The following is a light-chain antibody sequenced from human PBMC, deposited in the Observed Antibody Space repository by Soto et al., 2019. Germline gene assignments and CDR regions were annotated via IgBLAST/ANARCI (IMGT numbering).Light chain of an antibody. CDR1: QDISVY. CDR3: QKFNTAPLP. CDR2: SAS. V-gene: IGKV1-27*01. J-gene: IGKJ5*01. Sequence: DIQVTQSPSSLSASVGDIVTITCLASQDISVYLAWYQQKPGKVPKLLIYSASTLQSGVPSRFSGSGSGTDFTLTISSLQPEDVATYFCQKFNTAPLPFGQGTRLQIK.